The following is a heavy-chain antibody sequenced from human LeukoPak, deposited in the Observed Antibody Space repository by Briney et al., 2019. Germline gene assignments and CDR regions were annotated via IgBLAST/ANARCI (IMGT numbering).Heavy chain of an antibody. D-gene: IGHD5-18*01. J-gene: IGHJ6*02. V-gene: IGHV5-51*01. Sequence: GESLKIPCKGSGYSFTSYWIGWVRQMPGKGLEWMGIIYPGDSDTRYSPSFQGQVTISADKSISTAYLQWSSLKASDTAMYYCARVDTAMASGYGMDVWGQGTTVTVSS. CDR3: ARVDTAMASGYGMDV. CDR1: GYSFTSYW. CDR2: IYPGDSDT.